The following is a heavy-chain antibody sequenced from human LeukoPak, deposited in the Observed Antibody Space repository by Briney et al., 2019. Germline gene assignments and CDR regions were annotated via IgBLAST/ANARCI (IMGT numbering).Heavy chain of an antibody. CDR3: ARAYGSGTYGSGSYSRKFGYYGMDV. CDR2: IYYSGST. Sequence: PSETLSLTCTVSGGSISSYYWSWIRQPPGKGLEWIGYIYYSGSTNYNPSLKSRVTISVDTSKNQFSLKLSSVTAADTAVYYCARAYGSGTYGSGSYSRKFGYYGMDVWGQGTTVTVSS. CDR1: GGSISSYY. J-gene: IGHJ6*02. V-gene: IGHV4-59*01. D-gene: IGHD3-10*01.